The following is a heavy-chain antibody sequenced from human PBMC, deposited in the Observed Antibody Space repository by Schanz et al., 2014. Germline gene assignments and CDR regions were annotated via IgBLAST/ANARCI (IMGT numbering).Heavy chain of an antibody. CDR3: ATNSPFRMVRGSNAFDA. CDR2: INPSSGTT. V-gene: IGHV1-46*03. D-gene: IGHD3-10*01. Sequence: QVQLVQSGAEVKKPGASVKVSCEASGYTFTSYYIHWFRQAPGQGLEWMGKINPSSGTTRIAQNFQGRLTVTRDTSTSTVNMELSSLRSEDTAVYYCATNSPFRMVRGSNAFDAWGQGTMVTVSS. CDR1: GYTFTSYY. J-gene: IGHJ3*01.